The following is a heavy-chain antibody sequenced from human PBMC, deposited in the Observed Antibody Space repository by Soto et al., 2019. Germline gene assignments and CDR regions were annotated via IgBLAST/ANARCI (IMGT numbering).Heavy chain of an antibody. D-gene: IGHD3-3*01. J-gene: IGHJ4*02. CDR2: IYYSGST. V-gene: IGHV4-30-4*01. Sequence: QVQLQESGPGLVKPSQTLSLTCTVSGGSISSGDYYWSWIRQPPGKGLEWIGYIYYSGSTYYNPSLKRRVTISVDTSKNQFSRKLSSVTAADTAGYYCARGSRFLEWLNFAYWGKGTLVPVSS. CDR3: ARGSRFLEWLNFAY. CDR1: GGSISSGDYY.